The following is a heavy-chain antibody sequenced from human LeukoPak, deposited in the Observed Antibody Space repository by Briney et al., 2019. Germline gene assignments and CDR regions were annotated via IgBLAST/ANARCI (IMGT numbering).Heavy chain of an antibody. J-gene: IGHJ1*01. Sequence: PGGSLRLSCAASGFTFSSYAMSWVRQAPGKGLGWVSAISGSGGSTYYAESVKGRFTISRDNSKNTLYLQMNSLRAEDTAVYYCAKDVRDGYNYAEYFQHWGQGTLVTVSS. CDR2: ISGSGGST. CDR3: AKDVRDGYNYAEYFQH. D-gene: IGHD5-24*01. V-gene: IGHV3-23*01. CDR1: GFTFSSYA.